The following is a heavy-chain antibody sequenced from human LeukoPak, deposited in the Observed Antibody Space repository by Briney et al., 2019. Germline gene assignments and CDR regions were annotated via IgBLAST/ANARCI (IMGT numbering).Heavy chain of an antibody. CDR2: IYYSGSA. CDR1: GGSISSYY. Sequence: SETLSLTCTVSGGSISSYYWSWIRQPPGKGLEWIGYIYYSGSANYNPSLKSRVTISGDTSKNQFSLKLSSVTAPDTAVSYCARDSISYYYGSRGFDPWGQGTLVTVSS. CDR3: ARDSISYYYGSRGFDP. J-gene: IGHJ5*02. V-gene: IGHV4-59*01. D-gene: IGHD3-10*01.